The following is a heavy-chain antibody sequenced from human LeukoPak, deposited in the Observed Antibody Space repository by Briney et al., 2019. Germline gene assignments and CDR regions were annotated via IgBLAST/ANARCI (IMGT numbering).Heavy chain of an antibody. J-gene: IGHJ4*02. CDR1: GGSISSSSYY. D-gene: IGHD5-18*01. CDR3: ARTGYSYGLGNDY. V-gene: IGHV4-39*07. Sequence: SETLSLTCTVSGGSISSSSYYWGWIRQPPGKGLEWIGSIYYSGSTYYNPSLKSRVTISVDTSKNQFSLKLSSVTAADMAVYYCARTGYSYGLGNDYWGQGTLVTVSS. CDR2: IYYSGST.